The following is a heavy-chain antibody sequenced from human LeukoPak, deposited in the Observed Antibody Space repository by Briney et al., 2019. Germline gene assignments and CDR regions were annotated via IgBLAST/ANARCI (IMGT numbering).Heavy chain of an antibody. CDR1: GYTFTGYY. CDR3: ATLYGSGSYGFDP. Sequence: ASVKVSCKASGYTFTGYYMHWVRQAPGQGLEWMGWINTNSSGTNYAQKFQGRVTMTRDTSISTAYMELSRLRSDDTAVYYCATLYGSGSYGFDPWGQGTLVTVSS. J-gene: IGHJ5*02. CDR2: INTNSSGT. D-gene: IGHD3-10*01. V-gene: IGHV1-2*02.